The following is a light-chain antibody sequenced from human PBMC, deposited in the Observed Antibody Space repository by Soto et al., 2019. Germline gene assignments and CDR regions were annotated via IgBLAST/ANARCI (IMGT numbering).Light chain of an antibody. CDR3: QQLNSYPIT. Sequence: DIQVTQSPSSRSASAVDRVTITCRASQNIKNYLNWYQRKPGKAPKLLIYAASTLQSGVPSRFSGSGSGTDFTLTISSLQSEDFATYYCQQLNSYPITFGQGTRLEIK. CDR2: AAS. V-gene: IGKV1-9*01. CDR1: QNIKNY. J-gene: IGKJ5*01.